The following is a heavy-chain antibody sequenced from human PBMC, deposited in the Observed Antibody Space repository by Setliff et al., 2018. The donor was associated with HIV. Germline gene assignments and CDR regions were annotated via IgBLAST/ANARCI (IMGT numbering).Heavy chain of an antibody. J-gene: IGHJ4*02. Sequence: LSLTCAVYGGSFSDYYWSWIRQPPGKGLEWIGEINRGGSTNYNPSLKSRVTISLDTSKRQFSLKLSSVTAADTAVYYCARALGYYYDSSGYVDYWGQGTLVTVSS. CDR2: INRGGST. V-gene: IGHV4-34*01. CDR1: GGSFSDYY. D-gene: IGHD3-22*01. CDR3: ARALGYYYDSSGYVDY.